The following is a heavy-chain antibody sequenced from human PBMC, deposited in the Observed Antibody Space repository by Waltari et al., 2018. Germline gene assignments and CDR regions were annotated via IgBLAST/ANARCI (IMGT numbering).Heavy chain of an antibody. CDR3: ARVVVAATNWFDP. D-gene: IGHD2-15*01. CDR1: GFTVSSNY. CDR2: IYSGGST. J-gene: IGHJ5*02. Sequence: EVQLVESGGGLIQPGGSLILSCAASGFTVSSNYMSWVRQAPGKGLEWVSVIYSGGSTYYADSVKGRFTISRDNSKNTLYLQMNSLRAEDTAVYYCARVVVAATNWFDPWGQGTLVTVSS. V-gene: IGHV3-53*01.